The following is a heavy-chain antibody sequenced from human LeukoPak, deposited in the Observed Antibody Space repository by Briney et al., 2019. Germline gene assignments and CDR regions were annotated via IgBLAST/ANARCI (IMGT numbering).Heavy chain of an antibody. CDR3: TTDAYDNVSEGYFDY. CDR2: IKSKTDGATT. CDR1: GFTFSNAW. J-gene: IGHJ4*02. Sequence: SGGSLRLSCAASGFTFSNAWMNWVRQAPGKGLEWVGRIKSKTDGATTDYAAPVKCRFTISRDGSKNTRYLQMNSLKTEDTAVYYCTTDAYDNVSEGYFDYWGQGTLVTVSS. V-gene: IGHV3-15*07. D-gene: IGHD3-9*01.